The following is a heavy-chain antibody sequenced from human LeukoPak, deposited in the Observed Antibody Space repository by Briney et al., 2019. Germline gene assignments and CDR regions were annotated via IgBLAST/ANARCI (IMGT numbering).Heavy chain of an antibody. CDR3: ARAAATFDYYYMDV. CDR1: GYSISSGYY. Sequence: SETLSLTCTVSGYSISSGYYWGWIRQPPGKGLEWIGSIYHSGSTYYNPSLKSRVTISVDTSKNQFSLKPSSVTAADTAVYYCARAAATFDYYYMDVWGKGTTVTVSS. J-gene: IGHJ6*03. D-gene: IGHD6-25*01. CDR2: IYHSGST. V-gene: IGHV4-38-2*02.